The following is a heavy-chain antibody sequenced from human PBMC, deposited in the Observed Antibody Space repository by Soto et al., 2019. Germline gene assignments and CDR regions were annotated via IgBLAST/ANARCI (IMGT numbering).Heavy chain of an antibody. CDR2: ISYDGSNK. J-gene: IGHJ2*01. CDR3: ARPRWRDDYNWGYFDL. D-gene: IGHD4-4*01. V-gene: IGHV3-30-3*01. Sequence: QVQLVESGGGVVQPGRSLRLSCAASGFTFSSYAMHWVRQAPGKGLEWVAVISYDGSNKYYTDSVKGRFTISRDNSRNTLYLQMSSLRSEDTAVYYCARPRWRDDYNWGYFDLWGRGTLVTVSS. CDR1: GFTFSSYA.